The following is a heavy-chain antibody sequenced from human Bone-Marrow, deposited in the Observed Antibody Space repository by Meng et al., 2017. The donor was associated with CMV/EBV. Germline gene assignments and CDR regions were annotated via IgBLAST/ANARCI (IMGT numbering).Heavy chain of an antibody. J-gene: IGHJ4*02. Sequence: SETLSLTCTVSGYSISSGYYWGWIRQPPGKGLEWIGSIYHSGSTYYNPSLKSRVTISVDTSKNQFSLKLSSVTAADTAVYYCARAAYYYDSSGPYYFDYWGQGTLVTVSS. CDR1: GYSISSGYY. D-gene: IGHD3-22*01. V-gene: IGHV4-38-2*02. CDR2: IYHSGST. CDR3: ARAAYYYDSSGPYYFDY.